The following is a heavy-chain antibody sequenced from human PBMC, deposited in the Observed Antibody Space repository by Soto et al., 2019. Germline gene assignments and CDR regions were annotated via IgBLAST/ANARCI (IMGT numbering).Heavy chain of an antibody. Sequence: NPSETLSLTCTVSGGSISSYYWSWIRQPPGKGLEWIGYIYYSGSTNYSPSLKSRVTISVDTSKNQFSLKLSSVTAADTAVYYCARLDYGDYGDPYYFDYWGQGTLVTVSS. D-gene: IGHD4-17*01. CDR2: IYYSGST. CDR1: GGSISSYY. CDR3: ARLDYGDYGDPYYFDY. J-gene: IGHJ4*02. V-gene: IGHV4-59*01.